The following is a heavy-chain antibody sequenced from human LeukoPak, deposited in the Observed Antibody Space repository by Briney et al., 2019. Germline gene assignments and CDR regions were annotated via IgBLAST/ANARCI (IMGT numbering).Heavy chain of an antibody. CDR3: ARVYAYYYMDV. Sequence: PSETLPLTCTVSGGSISSYYWSWIRQPAGKGMEWIGRIYSSGSTTYNPSLKSRVTMSVDTSKNQFSLKLRSVTVTDTAVYYCARVYAYYYMDVWGKGTTVTVSS. J-gene: IGHJ6*03. D-gene: IGHD2-8*01. V-gene: IGHV4-4*07. CDR2: IYSSGST. CDR1: GGSISSYY.